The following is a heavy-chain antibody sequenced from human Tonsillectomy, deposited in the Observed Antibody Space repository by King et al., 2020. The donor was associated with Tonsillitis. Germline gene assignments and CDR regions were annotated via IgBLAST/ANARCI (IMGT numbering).Heavy chain of an antibody. D-gene: IGHD3-22*01. CDR1: GGTFSSYT. Sequence: QLVQSGAEVKKPGSSVKVSCKASGGTFSSYTISWVRQAPGQGLEWMGRIIPIFGTATYAQKFQGRITITADESTSTAYMELSSLRSEDTAVYYCAINKGYYYDSSARKGFDYWGQGTLVSVSS. V-gene: IGHV1-69*18. J-gene: IGHJ4*02. CDR2: IIPIFGTA. CDR3: AINKGYYYDSSARKGFDY.